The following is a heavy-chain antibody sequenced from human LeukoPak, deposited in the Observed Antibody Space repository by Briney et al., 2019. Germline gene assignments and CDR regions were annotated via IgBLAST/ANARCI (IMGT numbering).Heavy chain of an antibody. Sequence: SETLSLTCTVSGGSISSTSYYWGWIRQPPGKGLEWIASIYYSGSTYDNPSLKSRVTVSVDTSKNQFSLKVNSVTAADTAVYFCARLWVLTGYNDYWGQGALVTVSS. CDR3: ARLWVLTGYNDY. CDR2: IYYSGST. D-gene: IGHD3-9*01. CDR1: GGSISSTSYY. V-gene: IGHV4-39*01. J-gene: IGHJ4*02.